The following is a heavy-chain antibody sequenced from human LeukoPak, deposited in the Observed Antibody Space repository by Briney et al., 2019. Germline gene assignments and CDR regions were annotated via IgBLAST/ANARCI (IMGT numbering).Heavy chain of an antibody. CDR2: ISPYNGNT. J-gene: IGHJ5*02. Sequence: ASVKVSCKASGYTFTSYGISWVRQAPGQGLEWMGWISPYNGNTIYEQRLQGRVTMTTDTSTSTAYMELRSLRSDDTAVYYCARLGYCSGNSCPTSYYNWFDPWGQGTLVTVSS. CDR1: GYTFTSYG. CDR3: ARLGYCSGNSCPTSYYNWFDP. D-gene: IGHD2-15*01. V-gene: IGHV1-18*01.